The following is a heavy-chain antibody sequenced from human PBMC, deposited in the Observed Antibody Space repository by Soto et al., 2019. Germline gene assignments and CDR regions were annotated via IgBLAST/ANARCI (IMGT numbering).Heavy chain of an antibody. CDR3: ARDRYSSGWYLDY. CDR2: IIPILGTA. CDR1: GGTFSSYA. V-gene: IGHV1-69*13. D-gene: IGHD6-19*01. J-gene: IGHJ4*02. Sequence: SVKVSCKASGGTFSSYAISWVRQAPGQGLEWMGGIIPILGTANYAQKFQGRVTITADESTSTAYMELSSLRSEDTAVYYCARDRYSSGWYLDYWGQGTLVTVSS.